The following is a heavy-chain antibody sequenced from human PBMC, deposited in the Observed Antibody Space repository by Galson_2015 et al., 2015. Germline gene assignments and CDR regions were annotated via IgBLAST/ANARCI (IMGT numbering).Heavy chain of an antibody. CDR3: ARRSYYGGDSNWYFEV. D-gene: IGHD4-23*01. Sequence: QSGAEVKKPGESLQISCRGSGSTFTSYWIAWVRQMPGKGLEWMGIIYPGASDTKYSPSFEGQVLITADKSLTTAYLHWGSLKASDSAMYYCARRSYYGGDSNWYFEVWGPGTLVSVSS. V-gene: IGHV5-51*01. CDR1: GSTFTSYW. J-gene: IGHJ2*01. CDR2: IYPGASDT.